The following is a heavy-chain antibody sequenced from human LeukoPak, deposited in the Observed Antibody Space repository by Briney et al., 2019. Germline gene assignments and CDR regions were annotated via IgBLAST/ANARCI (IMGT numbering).Heavy chain of an antibody. CDR2: INHSGST. D-gene: IGHD5-12*01. Sequence: SETLSLTCTVSGGSISSYYWSWIRQPPGKGLEWIGEINHSGSTNYNPSLKSRVTISVDTSKNQFSLKLSSVTAADTAVYYCARETKRGYSGYDLGYWGQGTLVTVSS. J-gene: IGHJ4*02. CDR1: GGSISSYY. CDR3: ARETKRGYSGYDLGY. V-gene: IGHV4-34*01.